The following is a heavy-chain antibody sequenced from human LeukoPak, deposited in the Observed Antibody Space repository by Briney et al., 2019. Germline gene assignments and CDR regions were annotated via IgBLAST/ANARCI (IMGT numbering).Heavy chain of an antibody. D-gene: IGHD3-10*01. V-gene: IGHV3-30*04. CDR1: GFTFSSYA. CDR3: ASSQYYGSGSPFDY. Sequence: PGGSLRLSCAASGFTFSSYAMHWVRQAPGKGLEWGAVISYDGSNKYYADSVKGRFTISRDNSKNTLYLQMNSLRAEDTAVYYCASSQYYGSGSPFDYWGQGTLVTVSS. CDR2: ISYDGSNK. J-gene: IGHJ4*02.